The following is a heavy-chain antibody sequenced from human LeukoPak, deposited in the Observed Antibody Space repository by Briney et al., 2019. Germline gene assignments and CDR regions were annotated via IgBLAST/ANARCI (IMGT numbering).Heavy chain of an antibody. CDR1: GGSISSSSYY. J-gene: IGHJ4*02. V-gene: IGHV4-39*07. CDR2: IYYSGST. CDR3: ARGPLGDYFDY. Sequence: SETLSLTCTVPGGSISSSSYYWGWLRQPPGKGLEWIGSIYYSGSTYYNPSLKSRVTISVDTSKNQFSLKLSSVTAADTAVYYCARGPLGDYFDYWGQGTLVTVSS.